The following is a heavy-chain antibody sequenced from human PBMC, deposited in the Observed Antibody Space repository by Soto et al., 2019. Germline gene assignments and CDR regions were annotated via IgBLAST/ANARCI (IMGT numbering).Heavy chain of an antibody. D-gene: IGHD2-8*01. J-gene: IGHJ3*01. CDR3: ARAIGPMLFDV. CDR2: TYYRSKWYN. CDR1: GDSVSSNSPA. Sequence: SQTLSLTCAISGDSVSSNSPAWNWIRQSPSRGLEWLGRTYYRSKWYNDYAVVVRSRLTITPDTSKNQFSLQLNSVTPEDTAVYYCARAIGPMLFDVWGQGTMVTVSS. V-gene: IGHV6-1*01.